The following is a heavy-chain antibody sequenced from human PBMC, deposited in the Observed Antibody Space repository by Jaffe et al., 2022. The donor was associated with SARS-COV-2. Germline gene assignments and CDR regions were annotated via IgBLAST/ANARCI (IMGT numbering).Heavy chain of an antibody. V-gene: IGHV3-23*04. CDR3: AKGGGYCTSTSCYLRY. CDR2: ISSSGGST. J-gene: IGHJ4*02. CDR1: GFTFSTYA. D-gene: IGHD2-2*01. Sequence: EVQLVESGGGLVQPGGSLRVTCAASGFTFSTYAMSWVRQAPGKGLEWVSGISSSGGSTYYADSVKGRFTISRDNSKNTLYLQMNSLRAEDTAVYYCAKGGGYCTSTSCYLRYWGQGTLVTVSS.